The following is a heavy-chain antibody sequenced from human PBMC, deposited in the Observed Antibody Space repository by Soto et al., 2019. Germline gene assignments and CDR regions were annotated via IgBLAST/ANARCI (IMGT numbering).Heavy chain of an antibody. J-gene: IGHJ4*02. Sequence: QVQLQESGPGLVKPSETLSLTCTVSGGSISHYFWSWIRQPPAKGLDWIGYIYYSGSTNYNPSLKSRVTISVDTSKNQFSLKLSSVTAADTAVYYCASGNTQHYCQYWGQGTLVTVSS. V-gene: IGHV4-59*01. D-gene: IGHD5-18*01. CDR2: IYYSGST. CDR1: GGSISHYF. CDR3: ASGNTQHYCQY.